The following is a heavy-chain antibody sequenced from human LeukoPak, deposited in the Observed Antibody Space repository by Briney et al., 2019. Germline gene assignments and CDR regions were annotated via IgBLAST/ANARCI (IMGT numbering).Heavy chain of an antibody. CDR2: INPSGGST. CDR1: GYTFTSYY. Sequence: ASVKVSCKASGYTFTSYYMHWVRQAPGQGLEWMGIINPSGGSTSYAQKFQGRVTMTRDTSTSTVYMELSSLGSEDTAVYYCARDDLVGATSLGRWAYYYYGMDVWGQGTTVTVSS. D-gene: IGHD1-26*01. J-gene: IGHJ6*02. V-gene: IGHV1-46*01. CDR3: ARDDLVGATSLGRWAYYYYGMDV.